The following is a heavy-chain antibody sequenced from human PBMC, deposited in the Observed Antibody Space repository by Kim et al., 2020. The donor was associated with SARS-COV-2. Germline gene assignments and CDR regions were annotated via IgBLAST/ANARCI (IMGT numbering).Heavy chain of an antibody. Sequence: SETLSLTCTVSGGSISSYYWSWIRQPPGKGLEWIGYIYYSGSTNYNPSLKSRVTISVDTSKNQFSLKLSSVTAADTAVYYCARVYLRYFHYYMDVWGKGTTVTVSS. D-gene: IGHD3-9*01. V-gene: IGHV4-59*01. CDR1: GGSISSYY. CDR2: IYYSGST. J-gene: IGHJ6*03. CDR3: ARVYLRYFHYYMDV.